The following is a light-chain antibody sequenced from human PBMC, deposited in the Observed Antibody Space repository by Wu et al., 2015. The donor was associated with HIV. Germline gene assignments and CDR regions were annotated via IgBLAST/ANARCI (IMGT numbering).Light chain of an antibody. CDR2: AAS. CDR1: QSISSY. V-gene: IGKV1-39*01. CDR3: QQYNSPSLTYS. Sequence: DIQMTQSPSSLSASVGDRVTITCRASQSISSYLNWYQQKPGKAPKLLIYAASSLQSGVPSRFSGSGSGTEFTLTIDSLQPDDFATYYCQQYNSPSLTYSFGQGTKLEIK. J-gene: IGKJ2*03.